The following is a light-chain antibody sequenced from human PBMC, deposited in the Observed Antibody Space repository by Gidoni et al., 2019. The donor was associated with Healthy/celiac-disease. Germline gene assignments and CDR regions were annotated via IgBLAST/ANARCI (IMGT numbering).Light chain of an antibody. V-gene: IGLV2-23*01. CDR3: CSYAGSSSVV. Sequence: QSALTQPASASGSPGQSITISCTGTSSDVGSYNLVSWYQQHPGKAPKLMIYEGSKRPSGVSNRFSGSKSGNTASLTISGLQAEDEADYYCCSYAGSSSVVFGGGTKLTV. CDR2: EGS. CDR1: SSDVGSYNL. J-gene: IGLJ2*01.